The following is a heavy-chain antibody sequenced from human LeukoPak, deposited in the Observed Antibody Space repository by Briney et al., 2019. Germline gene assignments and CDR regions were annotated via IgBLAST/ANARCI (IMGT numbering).Heavy chain of an antibody. J-gene: IGHJ4*02. Sequence: PSETLSLTCAVYGGSFSGYYWSWIRQPPGKGLEWIGEINHSGSTNYNPSLKSRVTISVDTSKNQFSLKLSPVTAADTAVYYCARRQGYDFWSGYYLHFDYWGQGTLVTVSS. CDR1: GGSFSGYY. D-gene: IGHD3-3*01. CDR2: INHSGST. V-gene: IGHV4-34*01. CDR3: ARRQGYDFWSGYYLHFDY.